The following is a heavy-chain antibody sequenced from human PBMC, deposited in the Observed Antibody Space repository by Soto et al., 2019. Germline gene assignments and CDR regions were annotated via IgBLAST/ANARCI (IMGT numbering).Heavy chain of an antibody. D-gene: IGHD6-19*01. V-gene: IGHV1-18*01. Sequence: QVQLVQSGAEVKKPGASVTVSCKTSGYTFSNYGINWVRQAPGQGLEWMGWISGYNGNTNYAQTXQXXXXXXXXTSTGXVXMXXXXXXXXXXXXXYXXXFIMVGGWXXPNYYXGXDXWXXXX. J-gene: IGHJ6*02. CDR2: ISGYNGNT. CDR3: XXFIMVGGWXXPNYYXGXDX. CDR1: GYTFSNYG.